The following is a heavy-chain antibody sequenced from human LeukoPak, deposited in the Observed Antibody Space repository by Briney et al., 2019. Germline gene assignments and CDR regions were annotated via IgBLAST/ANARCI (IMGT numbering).Heavy chain of an antibody. J-gene: IGHJ4*02. Sequence: SETLSLTCTVSGGSISSGDYYWSWIRQPPGKGLEWIGYIYYSGSTYYNPSLKSRVTISVDTSKNQFSLKLSSVTAADTAVYYCARASRGITMVRGVIRYFDYWGQGTLVTVSS. CDR1: GGSISSGDYY. CDR2: IYYSGST. V-gene: IGHV4-30-4*01. CDR3: ARASRGITMVRGVIRYFDY. D-gene: IGHD3-10*01.